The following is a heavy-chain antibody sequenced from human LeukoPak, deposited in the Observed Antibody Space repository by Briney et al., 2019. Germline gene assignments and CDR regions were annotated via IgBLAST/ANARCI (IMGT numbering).Heavy chain of an antibody. CDR1: GGSISSSSYY. V-gene: IGHV4-39*01. J-gene: IGHJ4*02. CDR3: ARHNYDSSGYYYFDY. D-gene: IGHD3-22*01. CDR2: IYYSGST. Sequence: SETLSLTCTVSGGSISSSSYYWGWIRQPPGKGLEWIGNIYYSGSTYYNPSLKSRVTISVDTSKNQFSLKLSSVTAADTAVYYCARHNYDSSGYYYFDYWGQGTLVTVSS.